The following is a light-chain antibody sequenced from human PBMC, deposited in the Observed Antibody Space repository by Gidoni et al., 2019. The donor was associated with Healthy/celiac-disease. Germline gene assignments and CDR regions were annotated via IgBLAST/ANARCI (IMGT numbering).Light chain of an antibody. CDR2: LGS. Sequence: DIVMTQPPLSLPVTPGEPASISCRSSQSLLHSNGYSYLDWYLQKPGQSPQLLIYLGSNRASGVPDRFSGSGSGTDFTLKISRVEAEDVGVYYCMQALQTPYSFGQGTKLEIK. J-gene: IGKJ2*03. CDR3: MQALQTPYS. CDR1: QSLLHSNGYSY. V-gene: IGKV2-28*01.